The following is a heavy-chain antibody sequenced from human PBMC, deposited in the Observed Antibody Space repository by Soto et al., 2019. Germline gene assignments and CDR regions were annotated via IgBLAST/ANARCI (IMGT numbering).Heavy chain of an antibody. Sequence: QVQLVESGGGVVQPGRSLRLSCAASGFTFSSYGMHWVRQAPGKGMEWVAVISYDGSNKYYADSVKGRFTISRDNSKNTLYLQMNSLRAEDTAVYYCAKDGLYSGYDLPLPNFDYWGQGTLVTVSS. D-gene: IGHD5-12*01. J-gene: IGHJ4*02. V-gene: IGHV3-30*18. CDR2: ISYDGSNK. CDR1: GFTFSSYG. CDR3: AKDGLYSGYDLPLPNFDY.